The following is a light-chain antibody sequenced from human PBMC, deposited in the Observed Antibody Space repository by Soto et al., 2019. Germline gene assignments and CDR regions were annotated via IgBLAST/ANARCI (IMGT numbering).Light chain of an antibody. CDR1: QGIRDE. CDR2: GTS. V-gene: IGKV1-6*01. Sequence: AIHFTQSPSSLCASVGDRGTITCRASQGIRDELGWYQQKPGRSPKLLIYGTSNLQSGVPSRFRGSGFGTDFTLPISRLQPEDFETYYCLQDNSYPRTFGHGTKVDIK. J-gene: IGKJ1*01. CDR3: LQDNSYPRT.